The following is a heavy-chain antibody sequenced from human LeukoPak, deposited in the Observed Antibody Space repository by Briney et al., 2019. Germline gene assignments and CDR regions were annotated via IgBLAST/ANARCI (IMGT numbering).Heavy chain of an antibody. CDR2: ISRSSTYI. CDR1: GLTFSSYN. CDR3: ARDIRGLGSCFDY. V-gene: IGHV3-21*01. D-gene: IGHD3-10*01. J-gene: IGHJ4*02. Sequence: GGSLRLSCAASGLTFSSYNMNWVRQAPGKGLEWVSSISRSSTYISYADSVKGRLNSLYLQMNSLRAEDTAVYYCARDIRGLGSCFDYWGQGTLVTVSS.